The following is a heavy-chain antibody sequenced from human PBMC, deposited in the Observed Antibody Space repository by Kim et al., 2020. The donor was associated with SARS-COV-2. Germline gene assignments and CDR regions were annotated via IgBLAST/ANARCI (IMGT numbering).Heavy chain of an antibody. J-gene: IGHJ6*02. Sequence: SGPTLVNPTQTLTLTCTFSGFSLSTSGMCVSWIRQPPGKALEWLALIDWDDDKYYSTSLKTRLTISKDTSKNQVVLTMTNMDPVDTATYYCARTRGDYESDYFYYDMDVWGQGTTVTVSS. CDR3: ARTRGDYESDYFYYDMDV. V-gene: IGHV2-70*01. D-gene: IGHD4-17*01. CDR1: GFSLSTSGMC. CDR2: IDWDDDK.